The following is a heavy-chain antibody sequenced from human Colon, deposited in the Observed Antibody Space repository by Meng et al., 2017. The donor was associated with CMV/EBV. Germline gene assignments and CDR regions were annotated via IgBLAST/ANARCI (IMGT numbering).Heavy chain of an antibody. CDR3: ATEAYYNFWDASYEDY. CDR1: GLSFTTAW. V-gene: IGHV3-15*01. CDR2: IKGEADGGTT. D-gene: IGHD3-3*01. J-gene: IGHJ4*02. Sequence: GGSLRLSCEATGLSFTTAWVNWVRQAPGKGLEWVGRIKGEADGGTTDFAEPVKGRFTISRDDSTNMTYLQMNSLKTEYTALYYCATEAYYNFWDASYEDYWGQGTLVTVSS.